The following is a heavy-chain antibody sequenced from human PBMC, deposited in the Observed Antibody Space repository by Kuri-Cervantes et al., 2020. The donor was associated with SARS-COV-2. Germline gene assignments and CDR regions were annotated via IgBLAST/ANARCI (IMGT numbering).Heavy chain of an antibody. CDR3: VRGVIDS. J-gene: IGHJ4*02. CDR1: GFTFSNYA. D-gene: IGHD3-22*01. Sequence: GGSLRLSCAASGFTFSNYAIHWVRQAPGKGLEWVSYISSSSTSIYYADSMKGRFIISRDNAKNSLYLQMNSLRDEDTAVYYCVRGVIDSWGQGTLVTVSS. V-gene: IGHV3-48*02. CDR2: ISSSSTSI.